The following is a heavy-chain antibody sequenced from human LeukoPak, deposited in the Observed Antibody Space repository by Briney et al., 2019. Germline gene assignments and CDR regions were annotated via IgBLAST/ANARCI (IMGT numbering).Heavy chain of an antibody. Sequence: ASVNVSCKSSGGTFSSYAISWVRRATGQGLEWMGGIIPIFGTANYAQKFQGRVTITTDESTSTAYMELSSLRSEDTAVYYCARGNDYSNPGRYNWFDPWGQGTLVTVSS. CDR3: ARGNDYSNPGRYNWFDP. CDR2: IIPIFGTA. J-gene: IGHJ5*02. D-gene: IGHD4-11*01. CDR1: GGTFSSYA. V-gene: IGHV1-69*05.